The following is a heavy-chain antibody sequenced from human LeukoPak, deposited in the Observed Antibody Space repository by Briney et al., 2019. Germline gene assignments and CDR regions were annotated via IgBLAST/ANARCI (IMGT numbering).Heavy chain of an antibody. Sequence: PSETLSLTCTVSGGSISSYYWSWIRQPPGQGLEWIGFIFYSGTTNYNPSLKSRVTISVDPSKNQFSLKLRSVTAADTAVYYCARDSAMCSGWRTDAFDIWGQGAMVTVSS. CDR1: GGSISSYY. CDR3: ARDSAMCSGWRTDAFDI. CDR2: IFYSGTT. V-gene: IGHV4-59*12. D-gene: IGHD6-19*01. J-gene: IGHJ3*02.